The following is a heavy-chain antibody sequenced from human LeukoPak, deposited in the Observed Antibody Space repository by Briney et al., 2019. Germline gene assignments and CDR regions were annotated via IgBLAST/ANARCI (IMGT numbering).Heavy chain of an antibody. CDR2: INHSGST. Sequence: SETLSLTCAVSGGSLSGYYWTWIRQPPGKGLEWIGEINHSGSTNYNPSLKSRVTISVDTSRKQFFLRLSSVPAADRAMYYCERARRASGRSFDYWGQGTLVTVSS. CDR3: ERARRASGRSFDY. V-gene: IGHV4-34*01. J-gene: IGHJ4*02. CDR1: GGSLSGYY.